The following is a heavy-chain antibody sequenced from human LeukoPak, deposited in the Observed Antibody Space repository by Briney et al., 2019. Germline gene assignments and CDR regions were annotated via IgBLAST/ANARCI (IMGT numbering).Heavy chain of an antibody. CDR2: IYHDGST. D-gene: IGHD6-19*01. CDR1: GGSISTYF. Sequence: SETLSLTCTVSGGSISTYFRSWIRQPPGKGLEWIGYIYHDGSTNYNPSLNRRVAISVDTSQNEFSLKLTSVTAADTAVYYCARGETYSSGWPYFDYWGQGTMVTVSS. CDR3: ARGETYSSGWPYFDY. V-gene: IGHV4-59*12. J-gene: IGHJ4*02.